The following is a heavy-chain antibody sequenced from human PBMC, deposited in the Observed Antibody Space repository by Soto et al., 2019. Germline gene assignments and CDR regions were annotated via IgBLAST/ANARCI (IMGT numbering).Heavy chain of an antibody. D-gene: IGHD6-13*01. CDR2: INPTSGST. CDR3: ARDLAAGDP. CDR1: GYTFTNYY. J-gene: IGHJ5*02. Sequence: QVQLVQSGAEVKKPGASVKVSCRASGYTFTNYYIHWVRQAPGQGLEWLGIINPTSGSTNYAQQVQGRVTLTMDTSTTTVYMELSGLRAEDTAIFYCARDLAAGDPWCQGTLVTVSS. V-gene: IGHV1-46*01.